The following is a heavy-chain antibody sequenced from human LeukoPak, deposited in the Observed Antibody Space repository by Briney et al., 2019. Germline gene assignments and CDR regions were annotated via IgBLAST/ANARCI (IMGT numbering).Heavy chain of an antibody. Sequence: PSETLSLTCAVHGGSFSGYYWSWIRQPPGKGLEWIGEINHSGSTNYNPSLKSRVTISVDTSKNQFSLKLSSVTAADTAVYYCARKLAGGYCSSTSCHGSGNWFDPWGQGTLVTVSS. CDR1: GGSFSGYY. CDR3: ARKLAGGYCSSTSCHGSGNWFDP. V-gene: IGHV4-34*01. CDR2: INHSGST. D-gene: IGHD2-2*01. J-gene: IGHJ5*02.